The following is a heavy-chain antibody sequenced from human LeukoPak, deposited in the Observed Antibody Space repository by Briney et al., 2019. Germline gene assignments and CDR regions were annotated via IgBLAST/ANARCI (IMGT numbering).Heavy chain of an antibody. J-gene: IGHJ3*02. CDR2: INPTSGGT. CDR1: GYTFTDYY. Sequence: ASVKVSCKPSGYTFTDYYIHWVRQAPGQGLEWMGWINPTSGGTNYAQKFQGRVTMTRASSISTAFMELSRLRSDDTAVYYCARIITMIGDAFDIWGQGTMVTVSS. D-gene: IGHD3-22*01. V-gene: IGHV1-2*02. CDR3: ARIITMIGDAFDI.